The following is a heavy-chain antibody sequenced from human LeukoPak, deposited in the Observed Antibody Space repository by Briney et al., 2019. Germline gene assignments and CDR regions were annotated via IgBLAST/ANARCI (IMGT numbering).Heavy chain of an antibody. CDR2: ISYDGSNK. J-gene: IGHJ4*02. CDR3: AKATGYLL. V-gene: IGHV3-30*18. D-gene: IGHD1-14*01. Sequence: GGSLRLSCAASGFTFSSYDMHWVRQAPGKGLEWVALISYDGSNKYYADSVKGRFTISRDNSKSTLYLQMNSLRAEDTAVYYCAKATGYLLWGQGTLVTVSS. CDR1: GFTFSSYD.